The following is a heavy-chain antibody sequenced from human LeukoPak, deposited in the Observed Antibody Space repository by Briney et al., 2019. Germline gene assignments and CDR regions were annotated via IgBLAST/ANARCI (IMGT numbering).Heavy chain of an antibody. D-gene: IGHD5-18*01. CDR1: GFTFSSYS. CDR3: ARDSPAMAPTIDY. CDR2: ISSSSSTI. Sequence: GGSLRLSCAASGFTFSSYSMNWVRQAPGKGLEWVSYISSSSSTIYYADSVKGRFTISRDNAKNSLYLQMNSLRAEDTAVYYCARDSPAMAPTIDYWGQGTLVTVSS. J-gene: IGHJ4*02. V-gene: IGHV3-48*01.